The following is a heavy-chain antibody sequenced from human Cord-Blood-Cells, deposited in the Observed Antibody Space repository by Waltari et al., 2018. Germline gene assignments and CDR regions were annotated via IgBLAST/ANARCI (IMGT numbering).Heavy chain of an antibody. Sequence: QVQLVQSGAEVKKPGASVKVSCKASGYTFTGNYMHWGRQAPGQGLEWMGWNNPNSGGTNYAQKFQGRVTMTRDTSISTAYMELSRLRSDDTAVYYCARFRDELLYPPDYWGQGTLVTVSS. J-gene: IGHJ4*02. CDR3: ARFRDELLYPPDY. D-gene: IGHD2-2*02. V-gene: IGHV1-2*02. CDR1: GYTFTGNY. CDR2: NNPNSGGT.